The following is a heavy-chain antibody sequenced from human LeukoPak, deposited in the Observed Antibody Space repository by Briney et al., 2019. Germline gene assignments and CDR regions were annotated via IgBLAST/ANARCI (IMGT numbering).Heavy chain of an antibody. CDR1: GFTFSNYG. V-gene: IGHV3-30*18. D-gene: IGHD2-2*01. Sequence: PGGSLRLSCAVSGFTFSNYGLHWVRQAPGKGLEWVAFISYHGSDVYYADSVEGRFAISRDNSKNTLYLQMNSLTAEDTALYYCAKDVRHCTSTSCPPDYWGQGTLVTVSS. J-gene: IGHJ4*02. CDR3: AKDVRHCTSTSCPPDY. CDR2: ISYHGSDV.